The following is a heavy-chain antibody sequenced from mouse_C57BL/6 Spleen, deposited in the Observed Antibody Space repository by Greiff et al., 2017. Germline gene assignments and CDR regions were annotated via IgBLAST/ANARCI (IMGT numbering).Heavy chain of an antibody. CDR1: GFTFSDYY. CDR3: ASLSRSYYFDY. D-gene: IGHD6-5*01. J-gene: IGHJ2*01. Sequence: EVKLVESEGGLVQPGSSMKLSCTASGFTFSDYYMAWVRQVPEKGLEWVANINYDGSSTYYLDSLKSRFIISRDNAKNILYLQMSSLKSEDTATYYCASLSRSYYFDYWGQGTTLTVSS. V-gene: IGHV5-16*01. CDR2: INYDGSST.